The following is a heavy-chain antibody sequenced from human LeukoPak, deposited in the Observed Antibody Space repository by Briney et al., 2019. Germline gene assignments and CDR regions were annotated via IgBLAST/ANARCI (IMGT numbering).Heavy chain of an antibody. V-gene: IGHV3-48*03. CDR3: AKDRIRLRSYDSSGYPH. CDR1: GFTFSSYE. D-gene: IGHD3-22*01. J-gene: IGHJ4*02. CDR2: ISSSGSTI. Sequence: GGSLRLSCAASGFTFSSYEMNWVRQAPGKGLEWVSYISSSGSTIYYADSVKGRFTISRDNAKNTLYLQMNSLRAEDTAVYYCAKDRIRLRSYDSSGYPHWGQGTLVTVSS.